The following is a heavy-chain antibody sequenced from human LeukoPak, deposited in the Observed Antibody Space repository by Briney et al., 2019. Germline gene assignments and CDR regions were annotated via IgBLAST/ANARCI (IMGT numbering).Heavy chain of an antibody. CDR3: AKVLGYYADPFDY. Sequence: GGSLRLSCAASGFTFSSYAVSWVRQAPGKGLECVSAISGSGGSTYYADSVKVRLTISRDNSKNTLYLQMNSLGAEDTAVYYCAKVLGYYADPFDYWGQGTLVTVSS. CDR2: ISGSGGST. V-gene: IGHV3-23*01. J-gene: IGHJ4*02. D-gene: IGHD3-3*01. CDR1: GFTFSSYA.